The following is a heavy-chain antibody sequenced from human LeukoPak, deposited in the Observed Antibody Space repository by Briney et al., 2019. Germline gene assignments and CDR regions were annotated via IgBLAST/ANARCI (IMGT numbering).Heavy chain of an antibody. V-gene: IGHV4-61*02. CDR3: AREGGDRNCGGDCYLGD. CDR2: VYTSGSS. J-gene: IGHJ4*02. CDR1: GYSISSGYY. Sequence: SETLSLTCTVSGYSISSGYYWGWIRQPAGKGLEWIGRVYTSGSSNYNPSLMSRVTISIDTSKNQFSLRLSSVTAADTAVYYCAREGGDRNCGGDCYLGDWGQGTLVTVSS. D-gene: IGHD2-21*02.